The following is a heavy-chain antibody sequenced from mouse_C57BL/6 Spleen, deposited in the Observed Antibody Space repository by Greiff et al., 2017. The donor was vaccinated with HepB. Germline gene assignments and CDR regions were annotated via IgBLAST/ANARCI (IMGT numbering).Heavy chain of an antibody. V-gene: IGHV1-74*01. CDR2: IHPSDSDT. CDR1: GYTFTSYW. J-gene: IGHJ4*01. D-gene: IGHD1-1*01. CDR3: AIYYYYSTYAMDY. Sequence: QVQLQQPGAELVKPGASVKVSCKASGYTFTSYWMHWVKQRPGQGLEWIGRIHPSDSDTNYNQKFKGKATLTVDKSSSTAYMQLSSLTSEDSAVYDCAIYYYYSTYAMDYWGQGTSVTVSS.